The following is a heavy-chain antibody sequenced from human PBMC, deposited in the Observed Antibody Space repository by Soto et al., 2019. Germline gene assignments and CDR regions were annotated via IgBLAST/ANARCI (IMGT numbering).Heavy chain of an antibody. J-gene: IGHJ4*02. D-gene: IGHD3-3*01. Sequence: ASVKVSCKASGGTFSSYTISWVRQAPGQGLEWMGRIIPILGIANYAQKFQGRVTITADKSTSTAYMELSSLRSEDTAVYYCARDRREGLSGYYTLDYWGQGTLVTVSS. CDR1: GGTFSSYT. CDR3: ARDRREGLSGYYTLDY. V-gene: IGHV1-69*04. CDR2: IIPILGIA.